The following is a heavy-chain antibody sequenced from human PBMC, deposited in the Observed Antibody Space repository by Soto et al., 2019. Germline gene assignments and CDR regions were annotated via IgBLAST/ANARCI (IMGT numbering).Heavy chain of an antibody. Sequence: QVQLQQWGAGLLKPSETLSLTCAVYGGSFSGYFCYWIRQPPGKGLEWIGEINPSGSINYTPSLKSRVTILVDTSNNQFSLSLSSVTAADTAVYYCATIVGATTEIRGSPRDSWGQGTLVTVSS. V-gene: IGHV4-34*02. D-gene: IGHD3-10*01. CDR3: ATIVGATTEIRGSPRDS. CDR2: INPSGSI. CDR1: GGSFSGYF. J-gene: IGHJ4*02.